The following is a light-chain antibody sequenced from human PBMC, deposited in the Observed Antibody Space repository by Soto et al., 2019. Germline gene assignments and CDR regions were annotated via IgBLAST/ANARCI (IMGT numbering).Light chain of an antibody. CDR1: QSISSW. CDR2: DAS. CDR3: QQYNSYWT. Sequence: DRQMTHSPSALSAYVGDRVTITCRASQSISSWLAWYQQKPGKAPKLLIYDASSLESGVPSRFSGSGSGTEFTLTISSLQPDDFATYYCQQYNSYWTFGQGTKV. J-gene: IGKJ1*01. V-gene: IGKV1-5*01.